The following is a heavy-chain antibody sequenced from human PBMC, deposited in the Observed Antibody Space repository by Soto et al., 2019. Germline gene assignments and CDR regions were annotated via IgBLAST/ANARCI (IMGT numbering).Heavy chain of an antibody. V-gene: IGHV3-53*01. CDR1: GFSVSSNY. CDR2: HYSGGST. Sequence: GGSLRLSCAISGFSVSSNYLSWVRQAPGKGLEWVSVHYSGGSTYYADSVQGRFTISRDKSNNTLYLQMRRVRAEDTAVYFCARHRHPRGTVGATSPLDPWGQGT. D-gene: IGHD1-26*01. J-gene: IGHJ5*02. CDR3: ARHRHPRGTVGATSPLDP.